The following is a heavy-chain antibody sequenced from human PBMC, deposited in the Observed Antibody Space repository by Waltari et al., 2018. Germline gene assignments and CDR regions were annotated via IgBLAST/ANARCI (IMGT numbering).Heavy chain of an antibody. CDR3: ARTLEKTYGGWYFDS. CDR2: IYASGST. J-gene: IGHJ4*02. Sequence: QVQLQESGPGLVKPSQTLSLTCHVSGDFIERGSYSWSWVRQPAGRGLEWMGRIYASGSTNYNPSLKSRVTLSVDTSKNQVSLRLTSVTAADSAVYFCARTLEKTYGGWYFDSWGQGTRVTVSS. CDR1: GDFIERGSYS. D-gene: IGHD3-10*01. V-gene: IGHV4-61*02.